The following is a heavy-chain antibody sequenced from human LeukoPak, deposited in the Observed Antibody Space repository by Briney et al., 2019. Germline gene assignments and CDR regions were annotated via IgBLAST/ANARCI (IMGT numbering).Heavy chain of an antibody. D-gene: IGHD3-22*01. CDR2: ISSSSSYI. CDR1: GFTFSSYS. Sequence: GGSLRLSCAASGFTFSSYSMNWVRQAPGKGLEWVSSISSSSSYIYYADSGKGRFTIYRDNAKTSLYLQMNSLRAEDTAVYYCARDRGGYCDSSGYSVHWGQGTLVTVSS. V-gene: IGHV3-21*01. J-gene: IGHJ4*02. CDR3: ARDRGGYCDSSGYSVH.